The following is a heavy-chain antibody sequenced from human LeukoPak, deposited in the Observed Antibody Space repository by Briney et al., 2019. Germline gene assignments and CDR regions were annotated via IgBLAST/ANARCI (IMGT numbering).Heavy chain of an antibody. CDR3: AREGPTSSSWHVRFSSDYSSGWYFDY. J-gene: IGHJ4*02. CDR1: GYTFTSYG. Sequence: ASVKVSCKASGYTFTSYGISWVRQAPGQGLEWMGWISAYNGNTNYAQKLQGRVTMTTDTSTSTAYMELRSLRSDDTAVYYCAREGPTSSSWHVRFSSDYSSGWYFDYWGQGTLVTVSS. CDR2: ISAYNGNT. D-gene: IGHD6-19*01. V-gene: IGHV1-18*01.